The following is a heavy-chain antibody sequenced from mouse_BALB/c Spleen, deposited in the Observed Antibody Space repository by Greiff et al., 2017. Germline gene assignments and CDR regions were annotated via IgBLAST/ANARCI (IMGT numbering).Heavy chain of an antibody. D-gene: IGHD1-2*01. J-gene: IGHJ4*01. CDR2: IDPYNGGT. CDR3: TRNSLLRDYAMDY. V-gene: IGHV1S135*01. Sequence: VHVKQSGPELVKPGASVKVSCKASGYAFTSYNMYWVKQSHGKSLEWIGYIDPYNGGTSYNQKFKDKATLTVDKSSSTAYMQLSSPTSEDSAVYYCTRNSLLRDYAMDYWGQGTSVTVSS. CDR1: GYAFTSYN.